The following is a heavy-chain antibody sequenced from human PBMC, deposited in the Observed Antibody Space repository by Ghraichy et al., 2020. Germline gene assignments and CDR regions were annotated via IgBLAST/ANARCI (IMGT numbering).Heavy chain of an antibody. J-gene: IGHJ3*02. D-gene: IGHD1-26*01. CDR3: ASPSVTRRGGSYSISYDAFDI. CDR1: GGSISNSSYY. V-gene: IGHV4-39*01. Sequence: SETLSLTCTVSGGSISNSSYYWGWIRQPPGKGLEWIGSIYYSGSTYYNPSLKSRVTISVDTSKNQFSLKLSSVTAADTAVYYCASPSVTRRGGSYSISYDAFDIWGQGTMVTVSS. CDR2: IYYSGST.